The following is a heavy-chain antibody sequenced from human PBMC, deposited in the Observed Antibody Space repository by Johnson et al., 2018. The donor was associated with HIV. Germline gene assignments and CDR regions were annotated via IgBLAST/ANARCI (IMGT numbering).Heavy chain of an antibody. CDR3: ARAPYNWNEGLFAAFDM. D-gene: IGHD1-20*01. V-gene: IGHV3-23*04. Sequence: EQLVESGGGLVQPGGSLRLSCAASGFTFSSYAMSWVRQAPGKGLEWTSYISGSGFDTFYADSVKGRFTISRDNAKKSLYLQIGSLRAVATAVYYCARAPYNWNEGLFAAFDMWGRGTKVTVSS. J-gene: IGHJ3*02. CDR2: ISGSGFDT. CDR1: GFTFSSYA.